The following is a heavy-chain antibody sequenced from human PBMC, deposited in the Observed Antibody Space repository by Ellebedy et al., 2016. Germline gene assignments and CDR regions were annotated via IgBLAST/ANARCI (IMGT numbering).Heavy chain of an antibody. J-gene: IGHJ4*02. Sequence: GGSPRLSCAASGFSISTYWMTWVRQAPGKGLEWVANIKQDGTEKNYVDSVKGRFTISRDNAKNSLFLQMHSLRAEDTAVYYCATGYKAFWGQGTLVSVSS. CDR1: GFSISTYW. CDR3: ATGYKAF. CDR2: IKQDGTEK. V-gene: IGHV3-7*01. D-gene: IGHD2-2*02.